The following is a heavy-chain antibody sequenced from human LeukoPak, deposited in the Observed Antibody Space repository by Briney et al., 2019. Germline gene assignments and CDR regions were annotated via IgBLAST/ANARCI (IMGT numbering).Heavy chain of an antibody. CDR2: IYYSGST. CDR1: GFTFSSYA. Sequence: GSLRLSCAASGFTFSSYAMSWIRQPPGKGLEWIGYIYYSGSTNYNPSLKSRVTISVDTSKNQFSLKLSSVTAADTAVYYCARAEYSSSSPDYWGQGTLVTVSS. CDR3: ARAEYSSSSPDY. J-gene: IGHJ4*02. V-gene: IGHV4-59*01. D-gene: IGHD6-6*01.